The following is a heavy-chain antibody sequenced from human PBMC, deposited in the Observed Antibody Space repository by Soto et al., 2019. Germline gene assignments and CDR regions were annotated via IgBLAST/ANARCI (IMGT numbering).Heavy chain of an antibody. CDR1: GFTFSSYA. CDR3: AKCWDDFWSAYRSFNWFDP. J-gene: IGHJ5*02. Sequence: EVQLLESGGGLVQPGGSLRLSCAASGFTFSSYAMSWVRQAPGKGLEWVSAISGSGGSTYYADTVKGRFTISRDNSKNTLYLQMNSQRAENTAVYYCAKCWDDFWSAYRSFNWFDPWGQGTLVTASS. D-gene: IGHD3-3*01. V-gene: IGHV3-23*01. CDR2: ISGSGGST.